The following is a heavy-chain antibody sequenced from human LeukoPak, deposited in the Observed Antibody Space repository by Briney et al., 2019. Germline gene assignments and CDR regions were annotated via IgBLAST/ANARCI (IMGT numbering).Heavy chain of an antibody. CDR3: ARHRAYSSSSPFDY. V-gene: IGHV4-59*08. Sequence: SETLSLTCSVSGGSISSLYWSWIRQPPGKGPGWNGYIYYTGSTNYNPSLKSRVTMFVDMSKNQFSLRLSSVTAADTAVYYCARHRAYSSSSPFDYWGQGTLVTVSS. D-gene: IGHD6-6*01. CDR1: GGSISSLY. CDR2: IYYTGST. J-gene: IGHJ4*02.